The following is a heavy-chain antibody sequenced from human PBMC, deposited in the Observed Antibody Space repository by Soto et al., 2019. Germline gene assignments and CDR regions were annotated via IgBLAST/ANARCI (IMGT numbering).Heavy chain of an antibody. V-gene: IGHV4-39*01. CDR2: IYYSGST. Sequence: PSETLSLTCSVSGGSIGGSSYYWGWIRQPPGKGLEWIGSIYYSGSTYYNPSLKSRVTISVDTSKNQFSLKLSSVTAADTAVYYCARRSSGWYYAFDIWGQGTMVTVSS. D-gene: IGHD6-19*01. CDR3: ARRSSGWYYAFDI. J-gene: IGHJ3*02. CDR1: GGSIGGSSYY.